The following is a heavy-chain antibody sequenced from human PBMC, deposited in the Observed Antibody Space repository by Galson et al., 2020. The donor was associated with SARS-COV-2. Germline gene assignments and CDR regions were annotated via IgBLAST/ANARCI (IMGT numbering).Heavy chain of an antibody. CDR3: VRQTSDDYLTN. CDR2: INPNNGGT. Sequence: ASVKVSCTASGYSFTGYYIHWVRQAPGQGLEWMGWINPNNGGTKNTQKFQGRVTMARDTTITTAYMEVSSLTSDDTAVYFCVRQTSDDYLTNWGQGTLVAVTS. CDR1: GYSFTGYY. D-gene: IGHD3-16*01. V-gene: IGHV1-2*02. J-gene: IGHJ4*02.